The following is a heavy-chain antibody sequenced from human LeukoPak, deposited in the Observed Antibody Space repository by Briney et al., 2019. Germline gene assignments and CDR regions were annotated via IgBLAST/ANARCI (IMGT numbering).Heavy chain of an antibody. CDR2: INAGNGNT. J-gene: IGHJ4*02. D-gene: IGHD2-15*01. Sequence: GASVKVSCKASGYTFTSYAMHWVRQAPGQRLEWMGWINAGNGNTKYSQKFQGRVTITRDTSASTAYMELSSLRSEDTAVYYCARDHDVVVVAATHFDYWGQGTLVTVSS. CDR3: ARDHDVVVVAATHFDY. V-gene: IGHV1-3*01. CDR1: GYTFTSYA.